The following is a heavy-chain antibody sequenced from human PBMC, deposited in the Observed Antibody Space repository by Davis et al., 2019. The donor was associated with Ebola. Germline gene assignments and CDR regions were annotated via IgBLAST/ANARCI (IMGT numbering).Heavy chain of an antibody. CDR3: ARVYYYATSGYSYYFDY. CDR2: IYYSGST. CDR1: GGSISSYY. J-gene: IGHJ4*02. Sequence: SETLSLTCTVSGGSISSYYWSWIRQPPGKGLEWIGCIYYSGSTYYHPSLKSRVSISVDTSKNQFSLKLSSVTAADTAMYYCARVYYYATSGYSYYFDYWGQGTLVTVSS. V-gene: IGHV4-59*12. D-gene: IGHD3-22*01.